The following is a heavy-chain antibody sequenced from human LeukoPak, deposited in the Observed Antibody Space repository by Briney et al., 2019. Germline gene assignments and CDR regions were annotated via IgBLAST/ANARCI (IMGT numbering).Heavy chain of an antibody. CDR3: ARDWEIWEGATTPFDY. V-gene: IGHV1-18*01. Sequence: GASVKVSCKASGYTFTSYGISWVRQAPGQGLEWMGWISAYNGNTNYAQKLQGRVTMATDTSTSTAYMELRSLRSDDTAVYYCARDWEIWEGATTPFDYWGQGTLVTVSS. CDR1: GYTFTSYG. J-gene: IGHJ4*02. D-gene: IGHD1-26*01. CDR2: ISAYNGNT.